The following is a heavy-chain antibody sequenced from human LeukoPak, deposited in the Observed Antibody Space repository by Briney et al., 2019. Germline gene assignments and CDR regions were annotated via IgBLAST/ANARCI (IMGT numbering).Heavy chain of an antibody. J-gene: IGHJ4*02. CDR3: ATQGGNFDY. D-gene: IGHD3-16*01. CDR2: ISASGGST. Sequence: GESLRLSCAASGFTFNCYAMSWVRQAPGKGLEWVSIISASGGSTYYADSVKGRFTISRNNSKNTLYLQMNSLRAEDTAVYYCATQGGNFDYWGQGTLVTVSS. V-gene: IGHV3-23*01. CDR1: GFTFNCYA.